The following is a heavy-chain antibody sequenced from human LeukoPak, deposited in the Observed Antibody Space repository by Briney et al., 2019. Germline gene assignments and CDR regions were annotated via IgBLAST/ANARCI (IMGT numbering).Heavy chain of an antibody. V-gene: IGHV4-59*11. J-gene: IGHJ4*02. CDR1: GGSISSHY. CDR3: AGGRDIVLMAYLV. D-gene: IGHD2-8*01. CDR2: IYYSGST. Sequence: KPSETLSLTCTVSGGSISSHYWSWIRQPPGKGLEWIGYIYYSGSTNYNPSLKSRVTISVDTSKNQFSLRLSSVTAADTAVYYCAGGRDIVLMAYLVWGQGTLVTVSS.